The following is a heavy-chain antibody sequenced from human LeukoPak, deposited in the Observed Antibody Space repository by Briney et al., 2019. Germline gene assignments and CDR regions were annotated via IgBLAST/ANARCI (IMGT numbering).Heavy chain of an antibody. CDR3: ARETLSGSNSGMDV. V-gene: IGHV1-69*06. Sequence: SVKVSCKASGGTFSSYAISWVRQAPGQGLEWMGGIIPIFGTANYAQKFQGRVTITADKSTSTAYMELSSLRSEGTAVYYCARETLSGSNSGMDVWGKGTTVTVSS. CDR2: IIPIFGTA. J-gene: IGHJ6*04. D-gene: IGHD3-10*01. CDR1: GGTFSSYA.